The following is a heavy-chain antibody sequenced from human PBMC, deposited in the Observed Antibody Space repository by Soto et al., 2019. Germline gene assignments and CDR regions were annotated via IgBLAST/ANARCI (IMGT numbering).Heavy chain of an antibody. CDR1: GGSFSGYY. Sequence: SETLSLTCAVYGGSFSGYYWSWIRQPPGKGLEWIGEINHSGSTNYNPSLKSRVAISVDTSKNQFSLKLSSVTAADTAVYYCARHAAMAPFDYWGQGTLVTVSS. D-gene: IGHD5-18*01. CDR3: ARHAAMAPFDY. V-gene: IGHV4-34*01. J-gene: IGHJ4*02. CDR2: INHSGST.